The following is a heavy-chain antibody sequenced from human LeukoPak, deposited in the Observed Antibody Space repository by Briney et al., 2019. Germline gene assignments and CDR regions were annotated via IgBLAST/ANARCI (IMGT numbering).Heavy chain of an antibody. CDR2: IYYSGST. CDR3: ARDLSSSSWSPNWYFDL. CDR1: GGSISSSSYY. V-gene: IGHV4-39*07. D-gene: IGHD6-13*01. Sequence: SETLSLTCTVSGGSISSSSYYWGWIRQAPGKGLEWIGSIYYSGSTNYNPSLKSRVTISVDTSKNQFSLKLSSVTAADTAVYYCARDLSSSSWSPNWYFDLWGRGTLVTVSS. J-gene: IGHJ2*01.